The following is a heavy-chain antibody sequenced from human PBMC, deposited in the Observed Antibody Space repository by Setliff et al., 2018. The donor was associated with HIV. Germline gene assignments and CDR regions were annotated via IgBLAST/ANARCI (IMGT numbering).Heavy chain of an antibody. CDR3: ARGGGYYGSGSYQYYFDY. V-gene: IGHV4-59*08. CDR2: IFYSGST. J-gene: IGHJ4*02. D-gene: IGHD3-10*01. CDR1: GGSISSYY. Sequence: SETLSLTCTVSGGSISSYYWSWIRQPPGEGLEWIGYIFYSGSTKYNPSLKSRVTISIDTSKSQFSLKLSSVTAADTAVYYCARGGGYYGSGSYQYYFDYWGQGTLVTVSS.